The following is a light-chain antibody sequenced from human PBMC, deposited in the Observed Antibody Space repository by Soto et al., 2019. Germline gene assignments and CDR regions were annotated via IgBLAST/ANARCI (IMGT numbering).Light chain of an antibody. CDR3: QQFDSWPIT. CDR1: QSVTTN. CDR2: GAS. J-gene: IGKJ5*01. Sequence: EIVLTQSPATLSVSPGERATLSCRASQSVTTNLAWYQQKPGQVPRLLISGASTRATDIPARFSGSGSVTECTLTISSLQSEDLAVYYWQQFDSWPITFGQGTRLEIK. V-gene: IGKV3-15*01.